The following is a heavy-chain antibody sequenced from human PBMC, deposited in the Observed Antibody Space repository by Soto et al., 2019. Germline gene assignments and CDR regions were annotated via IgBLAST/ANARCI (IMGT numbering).Heavy chain of an antibody. D-gene: IGHD5-18*01. CDR2: IYYSGIS. CDR3: ARLYSYGVLYFDL. J-gene: IGHJ2*01. V-gene: IGHV4-59*08. CDR1: GGSIISYY. Sequence: SETLSLTCTVSGGSIISYYWNWIRQSPEKGLEWIGYIYYSGISDYNPSLKTRVTMSVDTSKNQFSLKLTSVTAADTAVYYCARLYSYGVLYFDLWGRGTLVTVSS.